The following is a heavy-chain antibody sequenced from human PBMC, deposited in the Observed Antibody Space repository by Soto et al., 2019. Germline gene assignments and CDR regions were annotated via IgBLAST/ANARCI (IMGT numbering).Heavy chain of an antibody. CDR2: ISPKSTYR. CDR1: GFPFSDYY. D-gene: IGHD2-21*01. Sequence: GGSLRLSCATSGFPFSDYYMSWIRQAPGKGLEWLSHISPKSTYRNYADSVKGRFTISRDNTRSSLFLQMNSLGVEDTAVYYCARGGGGGMFEHWGQGVLVTVSS. V-gene: IGHV3-11*06. CDR3: ARGGGGGMFEH. J-gene: IGHJ4*02.